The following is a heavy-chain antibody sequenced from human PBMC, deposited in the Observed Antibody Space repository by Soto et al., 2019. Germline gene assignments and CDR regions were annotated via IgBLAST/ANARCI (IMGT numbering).Heavy chain of an antibody. D-gene: IGHD6-13*01. J-gene: IGHJ6*02. CDR2: ISGSGGST. CDR3: AKDRGSSSWSYYYYYGMDV. Sequence: HPGGSLRLSCAASGFTFSSYAMSWVRQAPGKGLEWVSAISGSGGSTYYADSVKGRFTISRDNSKNTLYLQMNSLRAEDTAVYYCAKDRGSSSWSYYYYYGMDVWGQGTTVTVSS. V-gene: IGHV3-23*01. CDR1: GFTFSSYA.